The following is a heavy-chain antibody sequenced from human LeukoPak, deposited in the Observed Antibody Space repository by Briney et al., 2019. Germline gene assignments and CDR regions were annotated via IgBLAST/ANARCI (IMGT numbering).Heavy chain of an antibody. CDR3: ARNGGNSDYDY. V-gene: IGHV4-4*02. D-gene: IGHD4-23*01. CDR1: GGSISSSSSIC. J-gene: IGHJ4*02. Sequence: SETLSLTCAVSGGSISSSSSICWTWVRQPPGEGLEWIGEIYHNGATNYNPSLKSRVTMLLDKSKNQFFLKLNSVTAADTAVYYCARNGGNSDYDYWGQGTQVTVSA. CDR2: IYHNGAT.